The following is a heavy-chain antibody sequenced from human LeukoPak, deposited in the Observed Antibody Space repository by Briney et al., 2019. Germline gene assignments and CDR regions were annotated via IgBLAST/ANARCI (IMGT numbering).Heavy chain of an antibody. J-gene: IGHJ2*01. CDR2: IYYSGST. CDR1: GGSISSYY. D-gene: IGHD6-13*01. Sequence: ETLSLTCTVSGGSISSYYWSWIRQPPGKGLEWIGYIYYSGSTNYNPSLKSRVTISVDTSKNQFSLKLSSVTAADTAVYYCARGSRIAAAGANWYFDLWGRGTLVTVSS. V-gene: IGHV4-59*01. CDR3: ARGSRIAAAGANWYFDL.